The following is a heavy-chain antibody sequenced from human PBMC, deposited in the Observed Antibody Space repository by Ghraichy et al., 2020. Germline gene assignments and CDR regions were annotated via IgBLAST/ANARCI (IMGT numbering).Heavy chain of an antibody. Sequence: ASVKVSCKASGDTFTNYDINWVRQATGQGLEWMGWMNPNSGNTGYAQKFQGRVTMTRNTSISTAYMELSSLRSDDTAVYYCARNYRHTYGMDVWGQGTTVTVSS. V-gene: IGHV1-8*01. CDR3: ARNYRHTYGMDV. CDR1: GDTFTNYD. D-gene: IGHD1-7*01. J-gene: IGHJ6*02. CDR2: MNPNSGNT.